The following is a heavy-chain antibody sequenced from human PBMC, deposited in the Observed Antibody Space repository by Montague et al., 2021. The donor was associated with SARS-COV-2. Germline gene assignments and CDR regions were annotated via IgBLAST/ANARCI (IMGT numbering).Heavy chain of an antibody. CDR2: INDRGVTNY. V-gene: IGHV4-34*01. CDR3: ARWDPQTLTVISLRGKSASDY. Sequence: SETLSLTCAVYGESFSGFFWSWIRQPPGKGLEWIAEINDRGVTNYNYNPSLGSRVTISADTSKNQFSLKLRSVTAADMAMYYCARWDPQTLTVISLRGKSASDYWGQGTLVTVSS. D-gene: IGHD4-11*01. J-gene: IGHJ4*02. CDR1: GESFSGFF.